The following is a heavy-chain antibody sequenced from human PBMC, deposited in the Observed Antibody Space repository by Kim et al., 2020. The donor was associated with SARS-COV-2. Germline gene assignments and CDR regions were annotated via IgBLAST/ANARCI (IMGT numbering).Heavy chain of an antibody. D-gene: IGHD6-19*01. CDR3: ARRTAVAGGWFDP. V-gene: IGHV4-39*01. Sequence: SDTTLRRRVTIPVDTSRNQFSLKLSSVTAADTAVYYCARRTAVAGGWFDPWGQGTLVTVSS. J-gene: IGHJ5*02.